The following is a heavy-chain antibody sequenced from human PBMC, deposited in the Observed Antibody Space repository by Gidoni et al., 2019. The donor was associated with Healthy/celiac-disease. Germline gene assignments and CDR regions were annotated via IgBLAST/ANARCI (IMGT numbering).Heavy chain of an antibody. D-gene: IGHD4-17*01. V-gene: IGHV3-13*01. Sequence: EVQLVESGGGLVQPGGSLRLSCAASGFTFSSYDMPWVRQATGKGLEWVSAIGPPGDTFYPGSVKGRFTISRENAKNSLYLQMNSLRAGDTAVYYCARGGHDYGGNSGARNYYGMDVWGQGTTVTVSS. CDR3: ARGGHDYGGNSGARNYYGMDV. CDR1: GFTFSSYD. J-gene: IGHJ6*02. CDR2: IGPPGDT.